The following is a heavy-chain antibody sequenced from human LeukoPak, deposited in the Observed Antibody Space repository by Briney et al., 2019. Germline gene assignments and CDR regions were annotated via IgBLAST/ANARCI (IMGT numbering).Heavy chain of an antibody. CDR2: IYHSGST. V-gene: IGHV4-38-2*02. CDR1: GYSISSGYY. D-gene: IGHD4-17*01. J-gene: IGHJ4*02. CDR3: ARDHPPIYGDYARGNFDY. Sequence: SETLSLTCTVSGYSISSGYYWGWIRQPPGKGLEWIGSIYHSGSTYYNPSLKSRVTISVDTSKNQFSLKLSSVTAADTAVYYCARDHPPIYGDYARGNFDYWGQGTLVTVSS.